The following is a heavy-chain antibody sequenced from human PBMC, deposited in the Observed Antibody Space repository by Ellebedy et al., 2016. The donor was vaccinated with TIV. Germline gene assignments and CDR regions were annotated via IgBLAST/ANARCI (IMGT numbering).Heavy chain of an antibody. CDR1: GDSISSSSYY. CDR2: IYYSGST. Sequence: SETLSLTCTVSGDSISSSSYYWGWIRQPPGKGLEWIGSIYYSGSTYYNPSLKSRVTISVDTSKNQFSLKLSSVTAADTAVYYCARLGPHHASDIWGQGTMVTVSS. V-gene: IGHV4-39*01. D-gene: IGHD3-16*01. CDR3: ARLGPHHASDI. J-gene: IGHJ3*02.